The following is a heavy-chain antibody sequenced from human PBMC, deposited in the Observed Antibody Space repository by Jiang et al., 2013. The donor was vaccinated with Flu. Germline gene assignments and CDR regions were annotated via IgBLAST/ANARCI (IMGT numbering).Heavy chain of an antibody. D-gene: IGHD3-3*01. CDR3: ASNDFWSGYYHY. J-gene: IGHJ4*02. Sequence: GPGLVKPSETLSLTCTVSGGSISSYYWSWIRQPPGKGLEWIGYIYYSGSTNYNPSLKSRVTISVDTSKNQFSLKLSSVTAADTAVYYCASNDFWSGYYHYWGQGTLVTVSS. V-gene: IGHV4-59*01. CDR1: GGSISSYY. CDR2: IYYSGST.